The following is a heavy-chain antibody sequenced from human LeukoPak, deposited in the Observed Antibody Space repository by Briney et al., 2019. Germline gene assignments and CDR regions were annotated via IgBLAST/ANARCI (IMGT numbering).Heavy chain of an antibody. CDR1: GGSISSYY. J-gene: IGHJ3*02. CDR2: IYYSGST. Sequence: SETLSLTCTVPGGSISSYYWSWIRQPPGKGLEWIGYIYYSGSTNYNPSLKSRVTISVDTSKNQFSLKLSSVTAADTAVYYCASYYDSSGYYPDAFDIWGQGTMVTVSS. CDR3: ASYYDSSGYYPDAFDI. D-gene: IGHD3-22*01. V-gene: IGHV4-59*01.